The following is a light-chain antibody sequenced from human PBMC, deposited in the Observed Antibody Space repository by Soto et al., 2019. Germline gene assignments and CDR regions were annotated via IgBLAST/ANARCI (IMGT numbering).Light chain of an antibody. CDR1: SSNIGAGYD. V-gene: IGLV1-40*01. J-gene: IGLJ2*01. CDR3: QSYDNNLSAVL. Sequence: QSALTQPPSVSGAPGRRVTISCTGSSSNIGAGYDVHWYQKFPGAAPKLLIYGNINRPSGVPDRFSGSKSGTSVSLAITGLQAEDEADYYCQSYDNNLSAVLFGGGTKLTVL. CDR2: GNI.